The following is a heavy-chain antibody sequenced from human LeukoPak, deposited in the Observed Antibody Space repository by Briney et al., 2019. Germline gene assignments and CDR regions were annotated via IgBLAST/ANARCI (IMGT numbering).Heavy chain of an antibody. CDR3: AKRDSSGYYYFDY. J-gene: IGHJ4*02. Sequence: GGSLRLSCAASGFTFRNYAMSWVRQAPGKGLEWVSGITGSGDSTYYADSVKGRFATSRDNSKNTVYLQMNSLRAEDTAVSYCAKRDSSGYYYFDYWGQGALVTVSS. V-gene: IGHV3-23*01. D-gene: IGHD3-22*01. CDR2: ITGSGDST. CDR1: GFTFRNYA.